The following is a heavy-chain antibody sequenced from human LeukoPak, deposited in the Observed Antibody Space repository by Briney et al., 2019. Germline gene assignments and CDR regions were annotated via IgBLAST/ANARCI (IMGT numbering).Heavy chain of an antibody. V-gene: IGHV3-23*01. D-gene: IGHD3-16*01. Sequence: PGGSLRLSCAASGFTFTSYAMSWVRQAPGKGLEWVSAIGGRGDSTYYADSVKGRFTISRDNSKNMLYLQMNSLRAEDTAVYYCAKAGHIGWDYFDYWGQGTLVTVSS. CDR1: GFTFTSYA. J-gene: IGHJ4*02. CDR2: IGGRGDST. CDR3: AKAGHIGWDYFDY.